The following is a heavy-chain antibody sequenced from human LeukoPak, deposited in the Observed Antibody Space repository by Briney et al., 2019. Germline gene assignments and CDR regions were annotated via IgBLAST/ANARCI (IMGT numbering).Heavy chain of an antibody. V-gene: IGHV1-2*02. J-gene: IGHJ4*02. CDR3: ARDGVLMVYAIDY. CDR2: INPNSGGT. Sequence: ASVKVSCKASGYTFTSYGINWVRQAPGQGLEWMGWINPNSGGTNYAQKFQGRVTMTRDTSISTAYMELSRLRSDDTAVYYCARDGVLMVYAIDYWGQGTLVTVSS. D-gene: IGHD2-8*01. CDR1: GYTFTSYG.